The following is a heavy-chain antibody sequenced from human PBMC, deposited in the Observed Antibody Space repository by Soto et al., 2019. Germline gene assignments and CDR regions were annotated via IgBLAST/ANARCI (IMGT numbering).Heavy chain of an antibody. J-gene: IGHJ3*02. V-gene: IGHV1-18*01. CDR2: ISAYNGNT. D-gene: IGHD7-27*01. CDR1: GYTFTSYG. CDR3: ARETGIPPFDAFDI. Sequence: ASVKVSCKASGYTFTSYGISWVRQAPGQGLEWMGWISAYNGNTNYAQKLQGRVTMTTDTSTSTAYMELRSLRSDDTAVYYCARETGIPPFDAFDIWGQGTMVTVSS.